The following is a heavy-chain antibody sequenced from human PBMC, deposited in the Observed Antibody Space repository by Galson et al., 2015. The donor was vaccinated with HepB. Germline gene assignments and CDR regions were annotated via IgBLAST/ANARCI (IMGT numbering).Heavy chain of an antibody. J-gene: IGHJ4*02. CDR3: AKIGTIFGVVTNPYIDY. V-gene: IGHV3-23*01. Sequence: SLRLSCAASGFTFSSYAMSWVRQAPGKGLEWVSGISGSGDYTYYADSVKGRFTISRDNSKNTLYLQMNSLRAEDTAVYYCAKIGTIFGVVTNPYIDYWGQGTLVTVSS. CDR1: GFTFSSYA. CDR2: ISGSGDYT. D-gene: IGHD3-3*01.